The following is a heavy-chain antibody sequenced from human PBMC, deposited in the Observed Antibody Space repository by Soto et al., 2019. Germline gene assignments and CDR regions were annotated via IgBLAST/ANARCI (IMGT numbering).Heavy chain of an antibody. CDR1: GFTFSSYA. D-gene: IGHD4-17*01. CDR3: AKRPHRYGDQLGYFDY. Sequence: EVQLLESGGGLVQPGGSLRLSCAASGFTFSSYAMSWVRQAPGKGLEWVSAISGSGGSTYYADSVKGRFTISRDNSKNTLYLHMNSLSAEDTAVYYWAKRPHRYGDQLGYFDYWGQGTLVTVSS. V-gene: IGHV3-23*01. CDR2: ISGSGGST. J-gene: IGHJ4*02.